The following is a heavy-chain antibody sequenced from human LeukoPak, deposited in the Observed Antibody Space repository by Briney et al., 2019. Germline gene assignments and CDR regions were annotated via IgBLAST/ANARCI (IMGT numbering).Heavy chain of an antibody. Sequence: PGGSLRLSCAVSEFSFSSYEMNWVRQAPGKGLEWISYISRSGSTKYYADSVQGRFTISRDNDKSSIYLQMNSLRAEDTAVYYCARRTTGDDYWGQGTLVTVSS. CDR3: ARRTTGDDY. CDR2: ISRSGSTK. J-gene: IGHJ4*02. D-gene: IGHD4-17*01. V-gene: IGHV3-48*03. CDR1: EFSFSSYE.